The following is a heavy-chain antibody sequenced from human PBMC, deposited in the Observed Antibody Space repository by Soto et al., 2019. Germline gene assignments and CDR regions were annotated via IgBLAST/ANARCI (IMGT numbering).Heavy chain of an antibody. J-gene: IGHJ5*02. D-gene: IGHD3-3*01. CDR2: ISGSGGST. CDR1: GFTFSSYA. V-gene: IGHV3-23*01. CDR3: AKDRGITIFGVVMEAPANWFDP. Sequence: GASLKISCAASGFTFSSYAMSWVRQAPGKGLEWVSAISGSGGSTYYADSVKGRFTISRDNSKNTLYLQMNSLRAEDTAVYYCAKDRGITIFGVVMEAPANWFDPWGQGTLVTVSS.